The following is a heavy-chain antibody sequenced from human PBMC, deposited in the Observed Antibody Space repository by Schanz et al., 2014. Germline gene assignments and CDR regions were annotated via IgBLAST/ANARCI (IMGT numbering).Heavy chain of an antibody. CDR3: ARDRDQWDGNFCDF. Sequence: QVPLVQSGAEVKKPGASVKVSCKASGYTFTSSVFSWVRQAPGQGLEWMGWINGYNAHTNYAQKFQGRVTMTTDTSTSTVYMELRSLRSDDTAVYYCARDRDQWDGNFCDFWGQGTLVTVSS. J-gene: IGHJ4*02. CDR1: GYTFTSSV. CDR2: INGYNAHT. D-gene: IGHD1-26*01. V-gene: IGHV1-18*01.